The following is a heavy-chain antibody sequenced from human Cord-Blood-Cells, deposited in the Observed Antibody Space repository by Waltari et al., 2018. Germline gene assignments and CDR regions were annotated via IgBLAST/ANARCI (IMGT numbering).Heavy chain of an antibody. V-gene: IGHV3-53*01. Sequence: VQLVESGGGLIQPGGSLRLSCAASGFTVSSNYMSWVRQAPGKGLEWVSVIYSGGSTYYADSVKGRFTISRDNSKNTLYLQMNSLRAEDTAVYYCARGRNSGYDYYYYYMDVWGKGTTVTVSS. D-gene: IGHD5-12*01. CDR2: IYSGGST. J-gene: IGHJ6*03. CDR1: GFTVSSNY. CDR3: ARGRNSGYDYYYYYMDV.